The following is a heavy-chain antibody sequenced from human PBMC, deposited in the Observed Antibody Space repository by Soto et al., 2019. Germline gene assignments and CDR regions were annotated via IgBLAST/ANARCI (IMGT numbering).Heavy chain of an antibody. Sequence: EVQLVESGGGLVKPGGSLRLSCAASGFIFSSAWMSWVRQAPGKGLEWVGRIKSKTDGGKTDFAAPAIGRFTISRDDSENTLYLQMNSLKTEDTAVYYCTTAMVVRREKFLQYWGQGTLVTVSS. CDR3: TTAMVVRREKFLQY. CDR1: GFIFSSAW. V-gene: IGHV3-15*01. J-gene: IGHJ1*01. D-gene: IGHD3-10*01. CDR2: IKSKTDGGKT.